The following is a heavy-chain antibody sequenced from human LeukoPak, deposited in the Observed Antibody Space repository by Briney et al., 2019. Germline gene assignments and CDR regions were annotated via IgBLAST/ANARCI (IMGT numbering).Heavy chain of an antibody. CDR1: RGDIDSDY. CDR3: ARHDAGKWLPYFDY. D-gene: IGHD6-19*01. CDR2: MYFSGTT. V-gene: IGHV4-59*08. Sequence: PSETLSLTCTVSRGDIDSDYWSWIRQPPGKGLELIGYMYFSGTTNYNPSLKSRVTISVDTSKNQFSLKLSSVTAADTAVYYCARHDAGKWLPYFDYWGRGTLVTVSS. J-gene: IGHJ4*02.